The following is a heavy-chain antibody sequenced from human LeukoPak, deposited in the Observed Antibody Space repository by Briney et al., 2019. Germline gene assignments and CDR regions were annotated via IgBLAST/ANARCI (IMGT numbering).Heavy chain of an antibody. D-gene: IGHD6-13*01. CDR1: GYTFIGYY. J-gene: IGHJ6*03. V-gene: IGHV1-2*02. CDR3: ARDKVAAAGLQADDYYYYYMDV. CDR2: INPNSGAT. Sequence: ASVKVSCKASGYTFIGYYMHWVRQAPGQGLEWMGWINPNSGATKYAQKFQGRVTVTRDTSIRTAYMELSSLRSDDTAIYYCARDKVAAAGLQADDYYYYYMDVWGKGTTVTVSS.